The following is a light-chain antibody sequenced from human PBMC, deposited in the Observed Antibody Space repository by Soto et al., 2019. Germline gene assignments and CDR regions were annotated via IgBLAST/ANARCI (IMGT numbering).Light chain of an antibody. CDR3: QQYYSYPT. CDR2: AAS. J-gene: IGKJ1*01. CDR1: QGISSY. Sequence: AIRMTQSPSSLSASTGDRATLTCRASQGISSYLAWYQQKPGKAPQILIYAASTLQSGVPSRFSGSGSGTDFTLTISCLQSEDFATYYCQQYYSYPTLGQGTKVDIK. V-gene: IGKV1-8*01.